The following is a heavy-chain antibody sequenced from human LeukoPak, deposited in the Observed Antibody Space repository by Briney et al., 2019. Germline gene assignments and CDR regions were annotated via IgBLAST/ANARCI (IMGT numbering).Heavy chain of an antibody. V-gene: IGHV3-9*01. CDR3: AKESVRGPNYYYGMDV. D-gene: IGHD3-10*01. J-gene: IGHJ6*02. CDR2: ISWNSGSI. CDR1: GFTFDDYA. Sequence: GRSLRLSCAASGFTFDDYAMHWVRQAPGKGLEWVSGISWNSGSIGYADSVKGRFTISRDNAKNSLYLQMNSLRAEDTALYYCAKESVRGPNYYYGMDVWGLGTTVTVSS.